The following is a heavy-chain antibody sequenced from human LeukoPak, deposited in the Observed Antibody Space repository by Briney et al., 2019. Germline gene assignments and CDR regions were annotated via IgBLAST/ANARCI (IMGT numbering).Heavy chain of an antibody. D-gene: IGHD4-17*01. J-gene: IGHJ4*02. V-gene: IGHV1-18*04. CDR1: GYTFTGYY. Sequence: ASVKVSCKASGYTFTGYYMHWVRQAPGQGLEWMGWISAYNGNTNYAQKLQGRVTMTTDTSTSTAYMELRSLRSDDTAVYYCARDYGDYVVPGYWGQGTLVTVSS. CDR3: ARDYGDYVVPGY. CDR2: ISAYNGNT.